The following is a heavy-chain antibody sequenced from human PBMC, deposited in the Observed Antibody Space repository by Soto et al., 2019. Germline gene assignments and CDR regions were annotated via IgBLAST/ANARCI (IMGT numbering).Heavy chain of an antibody. CDR2: IYHSGST. CDR1: GGSISSSNW. D-gene: IGHD2-2*01. Sequence: QVQLQQSGPGLVKPSGTLSLTCAVSGGSISSSNWWSWVRQPPGKGLEWIGEIYHSGSTNYNPSLKSRVTISIDMSKTQFSPKLSSVTAADTAVYYGARVVGGYYYGMDVWGQGATVTVAS. CDR3: ARVVGGYYYGMDV. V-gene: IGHV4-4*02. J-gene: IGHJ6*02.